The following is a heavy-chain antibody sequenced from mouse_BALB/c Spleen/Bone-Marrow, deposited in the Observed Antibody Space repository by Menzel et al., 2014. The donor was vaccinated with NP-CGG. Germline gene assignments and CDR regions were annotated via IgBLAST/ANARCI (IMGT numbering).Heavy chain of an antibody. CDR3: ARDTGPILLDS. J-gene: IGHJ2*01. V-gene: IGHV7-3*02. CDR2: IRNKPNGYTT. D-gene: IGHD6-5*01. Sequence: EVQLVESGGCLVQPGGSLRLSWATSGFTFSDYYINWVRQPPVKALEWLGFIRNKPNGYTTEYSASVKGRFTISRDKSQSILYLRINNERAEAGVNYLSARDTGPILLDSWGQGTTLTVYS. CDR1: GFTFSDYY.